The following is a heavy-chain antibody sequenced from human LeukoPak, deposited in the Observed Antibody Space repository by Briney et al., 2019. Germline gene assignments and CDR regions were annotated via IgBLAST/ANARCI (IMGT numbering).Heavy chain of an antibody. J-gene: IGHJ4*02. CDR2: INWNGGST. CDR3: ARVKGSGYRTSIDY. CDR1: GFTFDDYA. D-gene: IGHD3-3*01. Sequence: GGSLRLSCAASGFTFDDYAMNWVRHAPGKGLEWVSGINWNGGSTYYRDSVKGRFTISRDNAKNSLYLQMNSLRAEDTALYYCARVKGSGYRTSIDYWGQGTLVTVSS. V-gene: IGHV3-20*04.